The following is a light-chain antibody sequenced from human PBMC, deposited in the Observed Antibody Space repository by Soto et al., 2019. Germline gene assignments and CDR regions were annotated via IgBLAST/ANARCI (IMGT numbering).Light chain of an antibody. Sequence: QSVLTQPPSASGTPGQRVTISCSGSSSHIGSNTVNWYQQLPGTAPKLLIYSNNQRPSGFPDRFSGSKSGTSASLAISGLQSEYEADYYCAAWDDSLNGCWVFGGGTKLTVL. CDR2: SNN. V-gene: IGLV1-44*01. CDR1: SSHIGSNT. CDR3: AAWDDSLNGCWV. J-gene: IGLJ3*02.